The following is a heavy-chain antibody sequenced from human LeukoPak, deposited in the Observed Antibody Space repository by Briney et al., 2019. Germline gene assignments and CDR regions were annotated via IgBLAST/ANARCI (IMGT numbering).Heavy chain of an antibody. D-gene: IGHD5-12*01. J-gene: IGHJ4*02. CDR3: ARQVGGYRGPPPTVDY. CDR1: GGSISSDSYY. Sequence: PSETLSLTCTVSGGSISSDSYYWGWIRQPPGKGLEWIGSIYYSGSTYYNPSLKSRVTISVDTSKNQFSQKLSSLTAADTAVYYCARQVGGYRGPPPTVDYWGQGPLVTVSS. CDR2: IYYSGST. V-gene: IGHV4-39*01.